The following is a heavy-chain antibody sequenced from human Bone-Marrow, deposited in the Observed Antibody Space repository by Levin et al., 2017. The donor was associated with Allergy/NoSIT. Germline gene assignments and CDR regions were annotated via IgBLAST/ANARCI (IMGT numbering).Heavy chain of an antibody. CDR3: AKEGGNHYYYYGMDV. V-gene: IGHV3-21*01. CDR1: GITFGSYT. Sequence: GGSLRLSCAASGITFGSYTMNWVRQAPGKGLEWVSSISSSSSYIYYADSVKGRFTISRDNAVNSLYLQMNSLRAEDTAVYFCAKEGGNHYYYYGMDVWGQGTTVTVSS. J-gene: IGHJ6*02. CDR2: ISSSSSYI. D-gene: IGHD4-23*01.